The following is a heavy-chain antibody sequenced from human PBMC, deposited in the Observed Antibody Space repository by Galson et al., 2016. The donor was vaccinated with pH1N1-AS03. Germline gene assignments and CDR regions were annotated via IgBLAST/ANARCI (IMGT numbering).Heavy chain of an antibody. Sequence: SVKVSCKASGYTFTGVSINWVRQAPGQGLELMGWINPKSGVTNYAQKFQAWVTMTRDTSSSTAYMELSGLKSDDTAVYYCARDPRGPCTSSTCPTAYYFGMDVWGQGTTVIVSS. D-gene: IGHD2-2*01. CDR1: GYTFTGVS. J-gene: IGHJ6*02. CDR2: INPKSGVT. CDR3: ARDPRGPCTSSTCPTAYYFGMDV. V-gene: IGHV1-2*04.